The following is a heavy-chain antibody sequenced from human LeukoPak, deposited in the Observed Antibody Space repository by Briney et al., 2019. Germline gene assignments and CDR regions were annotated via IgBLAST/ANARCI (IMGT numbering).Heavy chain of an antibody. CDR1: GFTVSSNY. CDR2: IYYSGST. Sequence: KPGGSLRLSCAASGFTVSSNYMSWIRQPPGKGLEWIGSIYYSGSTYYNPSLKSRVTISVDTSKNQFSLNLYSVTAADAAVYYCARMPPFGYGDYGWFDPWGQGTLVTVSS. D-gene: IGHD4-17*01. J-gene: IGHJ5*02. V-gene: IGHV4-38-2*01. CDR3: ARMPPFGYGDYGWFDP.